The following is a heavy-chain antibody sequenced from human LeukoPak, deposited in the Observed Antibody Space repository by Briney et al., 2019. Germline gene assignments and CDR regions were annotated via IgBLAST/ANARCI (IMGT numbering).Heavy chain of an antibody. J-gene: IGHJ6*02. CDR3: ARDNWNYGSSMDV. Sequence: SETLSLTCTVSGGSISSYYWSWIRQPPGKGLEWIGYIYYSGSSNYNPSLKSRVTISVDTSKNQFSLKLSSVTAADTAVYYCARDNWNYGSSMDVWGQGTTVTVSS. CDR1: GGSISSYY. CDR2: IYYSGSS. V-gene: IGHV4-59*01. D-gene: IGHD1-7*01.